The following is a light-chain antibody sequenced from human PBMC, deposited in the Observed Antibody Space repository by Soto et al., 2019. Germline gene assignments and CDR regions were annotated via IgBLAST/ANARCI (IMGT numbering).Light chain of an antibody. V-gene: IGKV3-20*01. CDR3: QQYGSSPPYT. CDR2: GSS. J-gene: IGKJ2*01. CDR1: QSVSNNY. Sequence: EVVLTHSPGTLSLSPGERATLSCRASQSVSNNYFAWYQQKPGQAPRLLIFGSSDRATGTPDRFSGSGSGTDFTLTTSRLEPEDFAVYYCQQYGSSPPYTFGQGTKLEIK.